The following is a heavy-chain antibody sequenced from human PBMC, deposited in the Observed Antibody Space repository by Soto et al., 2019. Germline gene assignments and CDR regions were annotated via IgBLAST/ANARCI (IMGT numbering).Heavy chain of an antibody. Sequence: ASVKVSWKASGYTFTSYGISWVLQAPGQGLEWMGWISAYNGNTNYAQKLQGRVTMTTDTSTSTAYMELRSLRSDDTAVYYCARDLADTAMVTSYYYYYGMDVWGQGTTVTVSS. CDR1: GYTFTSYG. CDR3: ARDLADTAMVTSYYYYYGMDV. J-gene: IGHJ6*02. V-gene: IGHV1-18*01. CDR2: ISAYNGNT. D-gene: IGHD5-18*01.